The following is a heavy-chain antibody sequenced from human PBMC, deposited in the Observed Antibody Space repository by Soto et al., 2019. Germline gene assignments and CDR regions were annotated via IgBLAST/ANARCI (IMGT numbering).Heavy chain of an antibody. D-gene: IGHD3-3*01. CDR3: ARDGLPDDFRSGGYWFDP. CDR1: GFTFSSYG. V-gene: IGHV3-30*03. CDR2: ISYDGSNK. Sequence: HPGGSLRLSCAASGFTFSSYGMHWVRQAPGKGLEWVAVISYDGSNKYYADSVKGRFTISRDNSKNTLYMQMDSLRLEDTGVYYCARDGLPDDFRSGGYWFDPWGQGTQVTVSS. J-gene: IGHJ5*02.